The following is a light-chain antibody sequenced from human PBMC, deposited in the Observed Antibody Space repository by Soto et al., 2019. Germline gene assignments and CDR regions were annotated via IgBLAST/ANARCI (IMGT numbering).Light chain of an antibody. CDR3: QQYYSTLALT. CDR2: WAS. CDR1: QSFLYSSNNKNY. V-gene: IGKV4-1*01. J-gene: IGKJ4*01. Sequence: DIVMTQSPDSLAVSLGERATINFKSSQSFLYSSNNKNYLAWYQQKPGQPPKLLIYWASTRESGVPDRFSGSGSGTDFTLTISSLQAEDVAVYYCQQYYSTLALTFGGGTKVDIK.